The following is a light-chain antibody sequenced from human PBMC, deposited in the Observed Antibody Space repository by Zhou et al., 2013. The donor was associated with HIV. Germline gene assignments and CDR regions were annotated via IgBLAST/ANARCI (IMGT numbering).Light chain of an antibody. J-gene: IGKJ4*01. Sequence: EIVLTQSPGTLSLSPGERATLSCRASHTISANYLAWYQQKPGQAPRLLVYGASTRATGIPDRFTGSGSGTDFTLTFTTLGPEDFAVYYCQQRSNWFTFGGGTKVEIK. CDR2: GAS. V-gene: IGKV3D-20*02. CDR3: QQRSNWFT. CDR1: HTISANY.